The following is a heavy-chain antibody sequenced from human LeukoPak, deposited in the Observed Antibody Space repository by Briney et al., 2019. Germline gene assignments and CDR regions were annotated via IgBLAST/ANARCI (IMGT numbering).Heavy chain of an antibody. CDR2: LSYDGTNK. CDR1: GFTFSSHG. J-gene: IGHJ4*02. V-gene: IGHV3-30*18. Sequence: AGGALRLSCAASGFTFSSHGMHWVRQAPGKGLEWVALLSYDGTNKVYAASVKGRFTISRDNSKNTLYLEMNNRRAEDTAVYYCAKRGYCSGGRCYSFHFDYWGQGTLVTVSS. D-gene: IGHD2-15*01. CDR3: AKRGYCSGGRCYSFHFDY.